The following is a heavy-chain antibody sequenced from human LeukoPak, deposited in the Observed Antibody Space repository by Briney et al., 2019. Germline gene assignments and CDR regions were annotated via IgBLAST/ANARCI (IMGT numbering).Heavy chain of an antibody. CDR2: IYHSGST. Sequence: PSETLSLTCTVSGGSIRSYYWSWIRQPPGKGLEWIGYIYHSGSTNYNPSLKSRVTMSVHTSKNQFSLKLSSVTAADTAVYYCSSHLSNAFDIWGQGTMVIVSS. J-gene: IGHJ3*02. CDR1: GGSIRSYY. V-gene: IGHV4-59*01. D-gene: IGHD2/OR15-2a*01. CDR3: SSHLSNAFDI.